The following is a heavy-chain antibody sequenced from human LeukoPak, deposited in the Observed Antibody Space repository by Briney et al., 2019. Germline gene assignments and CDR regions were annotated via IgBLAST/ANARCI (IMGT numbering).Heavy chain of an antibody. Sequence: KSGGSLRLSCAASGFTFSSYSMNWVRQAPGKGLEWVSSISSSSSYIYYADSVKGRFTISRDNSKNTLYLQMNSLRADDTAVYYCARDSEGDGYNFDTWGRGTLVTVSS. V-gene: IGHV3-21*04. D-gene: IGHD5-24*01. CDR1: GFTFSSYS. CDR2: ISSSSSYI. J-gene: IGHJ5*02. CDR3: ARDSEGDGYNFDT.